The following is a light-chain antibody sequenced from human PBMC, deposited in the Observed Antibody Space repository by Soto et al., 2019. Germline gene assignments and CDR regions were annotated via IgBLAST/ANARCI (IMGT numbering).Light chain of an antibody. V-gene: IGLV2-14*03. CDR2: DVN. Sequence: QSALTQPASVSGSPGQSITISCTGTSSDIATSDYVSWFQHHPGEAPKIILYDVNTRPSGVSDRFSGSKSGNTAALPISGLQAKEGADYYCSSFTSRDALLFGGGTKLTVL. CDR3: SSFTSRDALL. CDR1: SSDIATSDY. J-gene: IGLJ2*01.